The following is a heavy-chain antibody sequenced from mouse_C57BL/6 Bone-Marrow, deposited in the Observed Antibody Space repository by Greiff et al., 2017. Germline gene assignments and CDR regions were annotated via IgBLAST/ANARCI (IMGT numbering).Heavy chain of an antibody. V-gene: IGHV14-4*01. CDR3: TTGEVKDYGSSYAPWFAY. J-gene: IGHJ3*01. CDR1: GFNIKDDY. Sequence: EVQLQQSGAELVRPGASVKLSCTASGFNIKDDYMHWVKQRPEQGLEWIGWIDPENGDTEYASKFQGKATITADTSSNTAYLQLSSLTSEDTAVYYCTTGEVKDYGSSYAPWFAYWGQGTLVTVSA. D-gene: IGHD1-1*01. CDR2: IDPENGDT.